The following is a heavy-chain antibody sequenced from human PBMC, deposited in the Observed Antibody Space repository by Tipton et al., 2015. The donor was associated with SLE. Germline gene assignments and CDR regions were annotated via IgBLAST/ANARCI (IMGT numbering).Heavy chain of an antibody. V-gene: IGHV1-8*01. J-gene: IGHJ4*02. D-gene: IGHD2-15*01. Sequence: QSGPEVKKPGASVKVSCKASGYTFTSYDINWVRQATGQGLEWMGWMNPNSGNTGYAQKFQGRVTMTRNTSISTAYMELSSLRSEDTAVYYCARGKEDCSGGSCYSDYWGQRTLVTVSS. CDR2: MNPNSGNT. CDR1: GYTFTSYD. CDR3: ARGKEDCSGGSCYSDY.